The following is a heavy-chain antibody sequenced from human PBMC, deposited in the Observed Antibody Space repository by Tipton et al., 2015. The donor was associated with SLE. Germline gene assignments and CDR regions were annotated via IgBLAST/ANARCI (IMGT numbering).Heavy chain of an antibody. V-gene: IGHV4-59*11. CDR2: IYYTGST. CDR3: ARDYRTYGYFDS. J-gene: IGHJ4*02. CDR1: GDSISTHY. Sequence: LRLSCSVSGDSISTHYWSWIRQPPGKGPEWIGYIYYTGSTKYNPSLKSRITMSVDTSKNHLSLKLTSVTGADTAVYYCARDYRTYGYFDSWGQGTRVTVSS. D-gene: IGHD3-16*02.